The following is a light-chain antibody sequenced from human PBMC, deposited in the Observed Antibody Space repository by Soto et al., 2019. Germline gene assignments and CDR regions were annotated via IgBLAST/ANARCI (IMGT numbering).Light chain of an antibody. Sequence: TLSCRASQSVSSSYLAWYQQKPGQAPRLLIYGASSRATGIPDRFSGSGSGTDFTLTISRLEPEDFAVYYCQQYGSSSWTFGQGTKLDIK. CDR2: GAS. J-gene: IGKJ1*01. CDR3: QQYGSSSWT. CDR1: QSVSSSY. V-gene: IGKV3-20*01.